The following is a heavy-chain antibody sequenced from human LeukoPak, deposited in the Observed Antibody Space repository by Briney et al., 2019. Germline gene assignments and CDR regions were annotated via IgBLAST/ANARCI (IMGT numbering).Heavy chain of an antibody. CDR3: XXXRLXEXSLXLTGRNWFDP. Sequence: SETLXLTCAVYGGSFSGYYWSWLRQPPGKGLEWIGEINHSGSTNYNPSLKSRVTISVETSKKQFSLKLSYVTAADTAVYYCXXXRLXEXSLXLTGRNWFDPWGQGTLVTVSS. J-gene: IGHJ5*02. D-gene: IGHD3-16*02. CDR2: INHSGST. V-gene: IGHV4-34*01. CDR1: GGSFSGYY.